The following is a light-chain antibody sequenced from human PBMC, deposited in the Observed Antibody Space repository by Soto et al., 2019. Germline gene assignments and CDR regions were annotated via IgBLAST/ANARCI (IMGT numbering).Light chain of an antibody. CDR1: RSNIGTYA. CDR2: RNH. V-gene: IGLV1-44*01. CDR3: AAWDDSLRAVV. J-gene: IGLJ2*01. Sequence: QSVLTQSLSASGTPGPRVTISCSRSRSNIGTYAVNWYQQLPGAAPTLLIFRNHQRPSGVNDRFSGAKSGTSASLAISWPQSEDEADYYCAAWDDSLRAVVFGGGTKVNVL.